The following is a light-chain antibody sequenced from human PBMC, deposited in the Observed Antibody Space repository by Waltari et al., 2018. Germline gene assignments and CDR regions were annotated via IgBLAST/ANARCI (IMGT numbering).Light chain of an antibody. CDR1: SRDVGGYQY. CDR3: SSYAGNNFVV. CDR2: EVF. J-gene: IGLJ2*01. Sequence: QSALTQPPSASGSPGPSVTISCTGTSRDVGGYQYVSWYQFHPGKAPKLLIYEVFKRPSGVPDRFSGSKSGNTASLIVSGLQAEDEAEYYCSSYAGNNFVVFGGGTQLTVL. V-gene: IGLV2-8*01.